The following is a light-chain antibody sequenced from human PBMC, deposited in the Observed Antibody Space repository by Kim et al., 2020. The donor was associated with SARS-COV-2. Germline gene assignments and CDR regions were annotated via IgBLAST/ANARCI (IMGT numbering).Light chain of an antibody. CDR1: SSNVGGYIH. CDR3: SSFTTIGTWL. Sequence: QSALTQPASVSGSPGQSSTISCTGTSSNVGGYIHVSWYQQHPGKAPKLIIYDVNKRPSGASDRFSGSKSANTASLTISGLQAEDEAEYYCSSFTTIGTWLLGGGTQLTVL. V-gene: IGLV2-14*01. CDR2: DVN. J-gene: IGLJ3*02.